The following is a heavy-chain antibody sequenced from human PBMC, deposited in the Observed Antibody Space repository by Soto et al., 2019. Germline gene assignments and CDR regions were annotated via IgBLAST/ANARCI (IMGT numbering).Heavy chain of an antibody. Sequence: GESLKISCRGSGYDFNTNWFGWVRQLPGKGLEWVGIMYPGDSDTRYNPSFQGHVTISADKSISTAYLQWSSLKASDTAMYYCAMKSYSSSWTDYYYGMDVWGQGTTVTVSS. CDR3: AMKSYSSSWTDYYYGMDV. CDR1: GYDFNTNW. D-gene: IGHD6-13*01. CDR2: MYPGDSDT. V-gene: IGHV5-51*01. J-gene: IGHJ6*02.